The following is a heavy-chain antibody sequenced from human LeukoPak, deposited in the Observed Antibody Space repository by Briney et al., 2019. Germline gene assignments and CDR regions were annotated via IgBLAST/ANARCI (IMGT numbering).Heavy chain of an antibody. V-gene: IGHV4-39*01. CDR2: IYYSGST. J-gene: IGHJ6*03. D-gene: IGHD3-10*02. Sequence: SETLSLTCTVSGGSISSSCYYWGWIRQPPGKGLEWIGSIYYSGSTYYNPSLKSRVTISVDTSKNQFSLKLSSVTAADTAVYYCARHVRPGYYYYYMDVWGKGTTVTVSS. CDR3: ARHVRPGYYYYYMDV. CDR1: GGSISSSCYY.